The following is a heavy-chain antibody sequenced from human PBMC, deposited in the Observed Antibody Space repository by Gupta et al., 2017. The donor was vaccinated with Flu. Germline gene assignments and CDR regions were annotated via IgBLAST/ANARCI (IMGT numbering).Heavy chain of an antibody. CDR2: IIPIFGTA. J-gene: IGHJ4*02. V-gene: IGHV1-69*01. Sequence: APGQGLEWMGGIIPIFGTANYAQKFQGRVTITADESTSTAYIELSSLRSEDTAVYYCARDGGPYQAYYFDYWGQGTLVTVSS. CDR3: ARDGGPYQAYYFDY.